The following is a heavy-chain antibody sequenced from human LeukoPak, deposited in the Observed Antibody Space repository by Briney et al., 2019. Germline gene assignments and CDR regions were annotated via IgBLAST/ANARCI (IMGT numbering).Heavy chain of an antibody. CDR1: GGSICSYY. CDR2: IYNSGIT. Sequence: SEILSLTCTVSGGSICSYYWSWIWQPAGKGLEWIGRIYNSGITNYNPSLKSRVTMSMDTSMNQFSLKLRSVTAADTAVYYCARDYGDFPAYYFDYWGQGTLVTVSS. CDR3: ARDYGDFPAYYFDY. J-gene: IGHJ4*02. D-gene: IGHD4-17*01. V-gene: IGHV4-4*07.